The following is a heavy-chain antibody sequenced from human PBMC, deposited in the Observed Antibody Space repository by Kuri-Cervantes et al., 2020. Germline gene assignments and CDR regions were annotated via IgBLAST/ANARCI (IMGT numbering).Heavy chain of an antibody. CDR1: GITFSSYS. CDR3: ARGLVSAYFEGYYYGMDV. Sequence: GESPKIFCSSFGITFSSYSINWVRLGPGKGLEGVSSISSSSSYIYYADAVKGRFTISRDKAKNSLFLQMNRLRAEDTDVFYCARGLVSAYFEGYYYGMDVWGQGTTVTVSS. V-gene: IGHV3-21*01. CDR2: ISSSSSYI. D-gene: IGHD3-9*01. J-gene: IGHJ6*02.